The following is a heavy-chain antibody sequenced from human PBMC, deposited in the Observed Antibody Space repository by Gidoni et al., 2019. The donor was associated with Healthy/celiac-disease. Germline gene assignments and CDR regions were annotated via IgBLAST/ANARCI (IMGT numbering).Heavy chain of an antibody. V-gene: IGHV1-18*01. CDR2: ISAYNGNT. D-gene: IGHD6-19*01. CDR3: ARDSSGWYERHYYYGMDV. CDR1: GYPFTSYG. Sequence: QVQLVQSGAEVKKPGASVKVSCKASGYPFTSYGISWVRQAPGQGLEWMGWISAYNGNTNYAQKLQGRVTMTTDTSTSTAYMELRSLRSDDTAVYYCARDSSGWYERHYYYGMDVWGQGTTVTVSS. J-gene: IGHJ6*02.